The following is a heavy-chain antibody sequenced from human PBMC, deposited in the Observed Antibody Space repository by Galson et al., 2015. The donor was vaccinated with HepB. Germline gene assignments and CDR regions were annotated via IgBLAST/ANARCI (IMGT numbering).Heavy chain of an antibody. J-gene: IGHJ5*02. Sequence: PALVKPTQTLTLTCTFSGFSLSTSGVGVGWVRQPPGKALEWLALIYWDDGKRYSPPLRSRLTITKDTSKNQVVLTMTNMDPVDTATYYCAQRRVVEAEFGNWFDPWGQGTLVTVSS. V-gene: IGHV2-5*02. CDR2: IYWDDGK. CDR1: GFSLSTSGVG. D-gene: IGHD2-2*01. CDR3: AQRRVVEAEFGNWFDP.